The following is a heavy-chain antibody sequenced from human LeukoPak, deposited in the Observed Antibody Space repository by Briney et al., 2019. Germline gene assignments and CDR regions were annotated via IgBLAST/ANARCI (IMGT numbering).Heavy chain of an antibody. V-gene: IGHV3-48*01. CDR2: ISSSSSSST. J-gene: IGHJ5*02. CDR3: ARHDWFDP. CDR1: GFTFSRFG. Sequence: GGSLRLSCAASGFTFSRFGMNWVRQAPGKGLEWVSYISSSSSSSTYYADSVKGRFTISRDNSKNTLYLQMNSLRAEDTAVYYCARHDWFDPWGRGTLVTVSS.